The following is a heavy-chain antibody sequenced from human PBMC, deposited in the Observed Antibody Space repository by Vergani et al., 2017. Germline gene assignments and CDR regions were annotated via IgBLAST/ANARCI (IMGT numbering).Heavy chain of an antibody. V-gene: IGHV4-59*12. J-gene: IGHJ4*02. CDR3: ARSSRSRNVKSGGYFDY. Sequence: QVQLQESGPGLVKPSETLSLTCTVSGGSISSYYWSWIRQPPGKGLEWIGYIYYSGSTNYNPSLKSRVTISVDTSKNQFSLKLSSVTAADTAVYYCARSSRSRNVKSGGYFDYWGQGTLVTVSS. D-gene: IGHD1-26*01. CDR2: IYYSGST. CDR1: GGSISSYY.